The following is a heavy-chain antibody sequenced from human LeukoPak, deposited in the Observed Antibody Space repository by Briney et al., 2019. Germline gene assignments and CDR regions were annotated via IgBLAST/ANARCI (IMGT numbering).Heavy chain of an antibody. D-gene: IGHD6-13*01. CDR3: AKTRPLDSSSWSHGDY. J-gene: IGHJ4*02. Sequence: PGGSLRLSCAASGFTFSSYAMSWVRQALGKGLEWVSAISGSGDSTYYGDSVKGRFTISRDNSKNTLYLQMNSLRAEDTAVYYCAKTRPLDSSSWSHGDYWGQGTLVTVSS. CDR1: GFTFSSYA. V-gene: IGHV3-23*01. CDR2: ISGSGDST.